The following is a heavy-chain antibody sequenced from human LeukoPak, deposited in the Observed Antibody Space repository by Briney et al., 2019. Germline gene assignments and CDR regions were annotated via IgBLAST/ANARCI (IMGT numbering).Heavy chain of an antibody. CDR2: ISYDGSNK. D-gene: IGHD4-23*01. Sequence: GGSLRLSCAASGFTFSSYGMHWVRQAPGKGLEWVAAISYDGSNKYYADSVKGRFTISRDNSKNTLYLQMNSLRAEDTAVYYCANLLRWEPYWGQGTLVTVSS. CDR3: ANLLRWEPY. V-gene: IGHV3-30*18. CDR1: GFTFSSYG. J-gene: IGHJ4*02.